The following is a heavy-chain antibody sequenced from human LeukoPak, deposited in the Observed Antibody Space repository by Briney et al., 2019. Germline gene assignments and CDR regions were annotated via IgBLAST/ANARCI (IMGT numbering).Heavy chain of an antibody. V-gene: IGHV4-59*12. CDR2: IYYSGST. J-gene: IGHJ3*02. CDR1: GGSISNYY. CDR3: ARVSGITMIVVVQSDGFDI. D-gene: IGHD3-22*01. Sequence: PSETLSLTCTVSGGSISNYYWSWIRQPPGKGLEWIGYIYYSGSTNYNPSLKSRVTISVDTSKNQFSLKLSSVTAADTAVYYCARVSGITMIVVVQSDGFDIWGQGTMVSVSS.